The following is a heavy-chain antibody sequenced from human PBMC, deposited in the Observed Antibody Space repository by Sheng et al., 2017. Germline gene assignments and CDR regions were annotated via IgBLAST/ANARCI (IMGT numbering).Heavy chain of an antibody. J-gene: IGHJ4*02. Sequence: EVQLVESGGGLVKPGGSLRLSCAASGFTFSSYSMNWVRQAPGKGLEWVSSISSSSSYIYYADSVKGRFTISRDNAKNSLYLQMNSLRAEDTAVYYCARGDSYSSRTIDDWGQGTLVTVSS. CDR3: ARGDSYSSRTIDD. CDR1: GFTFSSYS. CDR2: ISSSSSYI. V-gene: IGHV3-21*01. D-gene: IGHD6-13*01.